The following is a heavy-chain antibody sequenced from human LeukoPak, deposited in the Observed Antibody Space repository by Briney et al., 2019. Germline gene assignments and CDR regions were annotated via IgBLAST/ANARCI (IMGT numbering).Heavy chain of an antibody. CDR1: GSSISSSY. CDR3: AREGMIATGREPAEF. D-gene: IGHD3-22*01. J-gene: IGHJ3*01. V-gene: IGHV4-59*01. CDR2: IYYSRST. Sequence: SETLSLTCSVSGSSISSSYWSWIRQAPGKGLEWIGQIYYSRSTNYNPSLKSRVTISVDTSKNQFSLKLSSMTAADTAVYYCAREGMIATGREPAEFWDQGTMVTVSS.